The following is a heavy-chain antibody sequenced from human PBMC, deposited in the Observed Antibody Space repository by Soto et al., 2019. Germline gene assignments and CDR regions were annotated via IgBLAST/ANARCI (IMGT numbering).Heavy chain of an antibody. J-gene: IGHJ5*02. D-gene: IGHD4-17*01. CDR3: AHRGYGDYPRDNWFDP. CDR2: IYWNNDI. V-gene: IGHV2-5*01. Sequence: QITLKESGPTLVKPTQTLTLTCTFSGFSLSSGGVGVGWIRQPPGKALEWLALIYWNNDIRYSPSLKSRLTIPKDTSKNQVVLTMTNMDPVDTATYYCAHRGYGDYPRDNWFDPWGQGTLVTVSS. CDR1: GFSLSSGGVG.